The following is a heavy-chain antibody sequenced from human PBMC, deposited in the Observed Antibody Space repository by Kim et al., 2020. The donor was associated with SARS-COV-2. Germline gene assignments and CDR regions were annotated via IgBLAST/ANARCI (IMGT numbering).Heavy chain of an antibody. J-gene: IGHJ3*02. CDR3: ARWKDPNHYGDYGPDAFDI. Sequence: ASVKVSCKASGYTFTSYDINWVRQATGQGLEWMGWMNPNSGNTGYAQKFQGRVTMTRNTSISTAYMELSSLRSEDTAVYYCARWKDPNHYGDYGPDAFDIWGQGTMVTVSS. CDR1: GYTFTSYD. V-gene: IGHV1-8*01. CDR2: MNPNSGNT. D-gene: IGHD4-17*01.